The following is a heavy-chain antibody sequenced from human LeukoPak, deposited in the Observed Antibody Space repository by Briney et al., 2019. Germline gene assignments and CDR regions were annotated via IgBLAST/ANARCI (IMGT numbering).Heavy chain of an antibody. D-gene: IGHD3-10*01. CDR1: GGSFSGYY. CDR2: INHSGST. CDR3: ARHLYGSGSLGYFDY. V-gene: IGHV4-34*01. Sequence: PSETLSLTCAVYGGSFSGYYWSWIRQPPGKGLEWIGEINHSGSTNYNPSLKSRVTISVDTSKNQFSLKLSSVTAADTAVYYCARHLYGSGSLGYFDYWGQGTLVTVSS. J-gene: IGHJ4*02.